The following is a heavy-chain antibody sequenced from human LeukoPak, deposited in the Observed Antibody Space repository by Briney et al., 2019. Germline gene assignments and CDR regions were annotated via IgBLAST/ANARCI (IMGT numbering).Heavy chain of an antibody. CDR2: ISAPGGST. CDR1: GFTVYNNY. J-gene: IGHJ4*02. Sequence: GGSLRLSCAASGFTVYNNYMSWVRQAPGKGLEWVSAISAPGGSTYYADSVKGRFTISRDNPKNTLYLQMNTLRAEDTAVYYCAKGTQVFWYTSGSVIEYWGQGSQVTVSS. D-gene: IGHD3-10*01. V-gene: IGHV3-23*01. CDR3: AKGTQVFWYTSGSVIEY.